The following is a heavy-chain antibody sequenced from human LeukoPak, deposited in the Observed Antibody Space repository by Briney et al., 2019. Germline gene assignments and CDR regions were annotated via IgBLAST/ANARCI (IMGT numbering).Heavy chain of an antibody. D-gene: IGHD1-26*01. CDR3: ARSGGSGTYYDGSFDY. V-gene: IGHV4-4*07. J-gene: IGHJ4*02. CDR1: GGSITSYY. Sequence: SETLSLTCTVSGGSITSYYWSWVRQPAGQGLEWIGLIYTSGSTNYNPSLKSRVTMSVDTSRNQFSLKMNSVTATDTAVYYCARSGGSGTYYDGSFDYWGQGTLVTVSS. CDR2: IYTSGST.